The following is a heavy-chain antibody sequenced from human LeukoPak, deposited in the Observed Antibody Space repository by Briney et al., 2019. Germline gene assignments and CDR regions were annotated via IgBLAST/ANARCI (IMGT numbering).Heavy chain of an antibody. D-gene: IGHD6-13*01. CDR2: ISSSSSYI. Sequence: GGSLRLSCAASGFTFSSYSMNWVRQAPGKGLEWVSSISSSSSYIYYADSVKGRFTISRDNAKNSLYLQMNSLRAEDTAVYYCARTPAAGTGYYYMDVWGKGTTVTVSS. CDR1: GFTFSSYS. V-gene: IGHV3-21*01. CDR3: ARTPAAGTGYYYMDV. J-gene: IGHJ6*03.